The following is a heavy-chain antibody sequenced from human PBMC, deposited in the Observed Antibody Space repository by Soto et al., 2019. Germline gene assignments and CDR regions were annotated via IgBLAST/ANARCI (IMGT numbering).Heavy chain of an antibody. D-gene: IGHD6-13*01. J-gene: IGHJ6*02. CDR3: ETGSAAGTLNYYYGMDV. CDR2: FDPEDGET. Sequence: ASVKVSCKVSGYTLTELSMHWVRQAPGKGLEWMGGFDPEDGETIYAQKFQGRVTMTEDTSTDTAYMELSSLRSEDTAVYYCETGSAAGTLNYYYGMDVWGQGTTVTVSS. V-gene: IGHV1-24*01. CDR1: GYTLTELS.